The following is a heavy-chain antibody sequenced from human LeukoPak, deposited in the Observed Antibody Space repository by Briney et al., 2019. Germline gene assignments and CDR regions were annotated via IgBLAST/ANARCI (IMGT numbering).Heavy chain of an antibody. CDR2: ISTSGGGT. CDR3: AKSTVSPNYYDSSGSFDY. Sequence: GGSLRLSCAASGFTFSRYAMSWVRQAPGRGLEWVSAISTSGGGTYYADSVKGRVTISRDKSQNTLYLQMNSLRAEDTAVYYCAKSTVSPNYYDSSGSFDYWDQGSLVTVSS. J-gene: IGHJ4*02. CDR1: GFTFSRYA. D-gene: IGHD3-22*01. V-gene: IGHV3-23*01.